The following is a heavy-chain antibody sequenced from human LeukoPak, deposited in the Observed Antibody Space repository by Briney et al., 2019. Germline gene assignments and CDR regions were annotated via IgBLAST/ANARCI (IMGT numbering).Heavy chain of an antibody. V-gene: IGHV1-18*01. D-gene: IGHD5-12*01. Sequence: ASVKVSCKASGYTFTSYGISWVRQAPGQGLEWMGWISAYNGNTNYAQKLQGRVTMTTDTSTSTAYMELRSLRSDDTAVYYRATTLQGGWLRSFDYWGQGTLVTVSS. CDR1: GYTFTSYG. J-gene: IGHJ4*02. CDR3: ATTLQGGWLRSFDY. CDR2: ISAYNGNT.